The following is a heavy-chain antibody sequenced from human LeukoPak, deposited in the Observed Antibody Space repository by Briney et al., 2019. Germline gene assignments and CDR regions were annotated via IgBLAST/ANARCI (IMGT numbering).Heavy chain of an antibody. D-gene: IGHD1-14*01. V-gene: IGHV3-21*01. CDR3: ARENHGSFDY. CDR2: ISSSSTYI. J-gene: IGHJ4*02. CDR1: GFSFSTYY. Sequence: GGSLRLSCAASGFSFSTYYVNWVRQAAGKGLEWVSCISSSSTYIYYADSVRGRFAISRDNAKNSLYLQMNSLRVEDTAVYYCARENHGSFDYWGQGSLVTVSS.